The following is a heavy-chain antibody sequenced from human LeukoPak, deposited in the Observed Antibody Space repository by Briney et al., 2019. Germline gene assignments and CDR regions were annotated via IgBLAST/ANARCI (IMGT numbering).Heavy chain of an antibody. CDR3: AKCMSSGYYSYDAFDI. J-gene: IGHJ3*02. D-gene: IGHD3-22*01. Sequence: GGSLRLSCAASGFTFSSYAMSWVRQAPGKGLEWVSAISCSGGSTYYADSVKGRFTISGDNSKNTLYLQMNSLRAEDTAVYYCAKCMSSGYYSYDAFDIWGQGTMVTVSS. CDR2: ISCSGGST. CDR1: GFTFSSYA. V-gene: IGHV3-23*01.